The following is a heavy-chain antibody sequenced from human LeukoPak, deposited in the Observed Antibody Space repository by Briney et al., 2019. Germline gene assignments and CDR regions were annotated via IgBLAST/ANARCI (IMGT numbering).Heavy chain of an antibody. J-gene: IGHJ4*02. Sequence: GGSLRLSCAASGFTFSRYGMHWVRQAPGRGLEWVALISYDGNNNYYADSVKGRFTISRDNSKNTLYLQMNSLRAEDTAVYFCAKDQRGDILTGSPFDYWGQGTLVTVSS. D-gene: IGHD3-9*01. CDR2: ISYDGNNN. CDR1: GFTFSRYG. V-gene: IGHV3-30*18. CDR3: AKDQRGDILTGSPFDY.